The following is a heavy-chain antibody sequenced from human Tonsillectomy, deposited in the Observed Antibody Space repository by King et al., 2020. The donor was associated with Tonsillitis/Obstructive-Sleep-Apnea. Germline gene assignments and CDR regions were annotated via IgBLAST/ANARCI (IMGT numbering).Heavy chain of an antibody. Sequence: VQLVESGGGLVKPGRSLRLSCTASGFTFGDYAMNWFRQAPGKGLEWVGFIRTKTYGGTTEYAASVKGRFTISRDDSKRIASLQMNSLKTEDTAVYYCTNIPDFYPDVWSGPVAYWGQGTLVTVSS. CDR1: GFTFGDYA. J-gene: IGHJ4*02. V-gene: IGHV3-49*05. CDR2: IRTKTYGGTT. CDR3: TNIPDFYPDVWSGPVAY. D-gene: IGHD3-3*01.